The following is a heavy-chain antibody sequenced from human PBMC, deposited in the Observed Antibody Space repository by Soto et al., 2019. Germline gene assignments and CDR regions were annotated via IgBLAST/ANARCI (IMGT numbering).Heavy chain of an antibody. V-gene: IGHV1-69*13. CDR1: GGTFSSYA. CDR2: IIPIFGTT. J-gene: IGHJ4*02. CDR3: ARGTPTYYYDSSGYPPRY. Sequence: SVKVSCKASGGTFSSYAISWVRQAPGQGLEWMGGIIPIFGTTNYAQKFQGRVTITADESTSTAYMELSSLRSEDTAVYYCARGTPTYYYDSSGYPPRYWGQGTLVTVSS. D-gene: IGHD3-22*01.